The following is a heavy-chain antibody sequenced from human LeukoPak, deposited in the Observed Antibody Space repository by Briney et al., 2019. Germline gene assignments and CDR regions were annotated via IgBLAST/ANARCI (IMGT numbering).Heavy chain of an antibody. CDR2: ISGDGTET. D-gene: IGHD4-11*01. J-gene: IGHJ4*02. CDR3: AKGGHYSFFDY. Sequence: GGSLRLSCTASGLIFRNYAMTWVRQAPRKGLEWVSTISGDGTETFYADSVKGRFTISRDNSKNTHYLQMSSLRAEGTGIYYCAKGGHYSFFDYWGQGTLVTVSS. V-gene: IGHV3-23*01. CDR1: GLIFRNYA.